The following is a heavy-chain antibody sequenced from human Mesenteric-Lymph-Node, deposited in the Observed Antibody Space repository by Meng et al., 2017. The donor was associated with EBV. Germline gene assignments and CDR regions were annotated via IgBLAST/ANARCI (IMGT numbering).Heavy chain of an antibody. D-gene: IGHD3-10*01. CDR3: ARGITMVRGWFDP. Sequence: VQGSAPGLVRPSETLSLTFNFFGVSISSSTYHWGWIRQSTGKGLEWLGSHYSSGQTYYNPSLKRRVTTSVDMYKIQSSLKVNAVPAADTAVYYCARGITMVRGWFDPWGQGTLVTVSS. V-gene: IGHV4-39*07. CDR1: GVSISSSTYH. CDR2: HYSSGQT. J-gene: IGHJ5*02.